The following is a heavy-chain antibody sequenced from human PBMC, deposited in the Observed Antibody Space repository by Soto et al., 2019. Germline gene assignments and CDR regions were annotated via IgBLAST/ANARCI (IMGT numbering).Heavy chain of an antibody. V-gene: IGHV1-46*01. CDR2: INPSGGST. CDR1: GYTFTSYY. D-gene: IGHD3-3*01. CDR3: ASSADFWSGYSWFDP. Sequence: ASVKVSCKASGYTFTSYYMHWVRQAPGQGLEWMGIINPSGGSTCYAQKFQGRVTMTRDTSTSTVYMELSSLRSEDTAVYYCASSADFWSGYSWFDPWGQGTLVTVSS. J-gene: IGHJ5*02.